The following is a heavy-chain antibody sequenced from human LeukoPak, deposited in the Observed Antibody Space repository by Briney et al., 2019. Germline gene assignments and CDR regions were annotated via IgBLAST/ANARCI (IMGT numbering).Heavy chain of an antibody. V-gene: IGHV5-51*01. Sequence: GESLKISCKGAGYSFTSYWIGWVRQMPGKGLEWMGIIYPGDSDTRYSPSFQGQVTISADKSISTAYLQWSSLKASDTAMYYCARFATEYSSSSRFDPWGQGTLVTVSS. CDR1: GYSFTSYW. CDR3: ARFATEYSSSSRFDP. D-gene: IGHD6-6*01. J-gene: IGHJ5*02. CDR2: IYPGDSDT.